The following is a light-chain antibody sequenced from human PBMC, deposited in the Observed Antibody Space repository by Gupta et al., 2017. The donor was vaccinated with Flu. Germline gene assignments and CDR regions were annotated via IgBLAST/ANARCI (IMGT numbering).Light chain of an antibody. J-gene: IGLJ3*02. CDR3: DSYANSGALV. V-gene: IGLV2-14*01. Sequence: QSALTQPAPAYGSPGQSITNSCTSTSCDGGTYDDVSWYRQYSGKPPQLLIYGVSNDVIMGPAMLYRLYSGSKSGNAASLTISVLQPEDEADYYCDSYANSGALVFGGGTRLTV. CDR1: SCDGGTYDD. CDR2: GVS.